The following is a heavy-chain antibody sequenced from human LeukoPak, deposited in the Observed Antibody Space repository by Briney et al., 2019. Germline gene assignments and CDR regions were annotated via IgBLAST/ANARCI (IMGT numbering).Heavy chain of an antibody. V-gene: IGHV1-46*01. CDR3: ARVDDYGGNSVGY. D-gene: IGHD4-23*01. CDR2: MNPRGGST. J-gene: IGHJ4*02. Sequence: GASVKVSCKASGYTFTGYYMHWMRQAPGQGLEWMGTMNPRGGSTNYAQKFQGRVTMIRDPSTSTVYMELSSLRFEDTAVYYCARVDDYGGNSVGYWGQGTLVTVSS. CDR1: GYTFTGYY.